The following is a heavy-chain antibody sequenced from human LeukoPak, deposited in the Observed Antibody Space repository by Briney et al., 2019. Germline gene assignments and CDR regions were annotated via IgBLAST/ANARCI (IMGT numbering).Heavy chain of an antibody. CDR1: GGSFSGYY. Sequence: PSETLSLTCAVYGGSFSGYYWSWIRQPPGKGLEWIGEINHSGSTNYNPSLKSRVTISLDTSKNQFSLRLSSVTAADTAVYYCARQRMGSECYFDNWGQGTLVTVSS. J-gene: IGHJ4*02. CDR2: INHSGST. V-gene: IGHV4-34*01. CDR3: ARQRMGSECYFDN. D-gene: IGHD2-15*01.